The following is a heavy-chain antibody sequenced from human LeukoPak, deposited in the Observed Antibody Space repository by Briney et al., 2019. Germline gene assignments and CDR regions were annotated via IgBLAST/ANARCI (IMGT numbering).Heavy chain of an antibody. CDR1: GFTFSSYA. J-gene: IGHJ4*02. CDR3: AKGMGITGTLYYFDY. V-gene: IGHV3-23*01. CDR2: ISGNGGST. D-gene: IGHD1-20*01. Sequence: GGSLRLSCAASGFTFSSYAMSWVRQAPGKGLEWVSAISGNGGSTYYADSVKGRFTISRDNSKNTLYLQMNSLRAEDTAVYYCAKGMGITGTLYYFDYWGQGTLVTVSS.